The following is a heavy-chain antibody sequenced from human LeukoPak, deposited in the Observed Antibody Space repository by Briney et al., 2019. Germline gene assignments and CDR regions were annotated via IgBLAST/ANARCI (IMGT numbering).Heavy chain of an antibody. Sequence: GGSLRLSCAASGFTFSSYAMSWVRQAPGKGLEWVSAISGSGGSTYYADSVKGRFTISRDNSKNTLYLQMNSLRAEDTAVYYCAKDCFMIGFYGDYVPDFDYWGQGTLVTVSS. V-gene: IGHV3-23*01. D-gene: IGHD4-17*01. CDR2: ISGSGGST. CDR1: GFTFSSYA. CDR3: AKDCFMIGFYGDYVPDFDY. J-gene: IGHJ4*02.